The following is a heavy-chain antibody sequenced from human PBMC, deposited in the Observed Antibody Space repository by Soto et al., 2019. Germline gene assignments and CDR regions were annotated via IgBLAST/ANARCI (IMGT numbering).Heavy chain of an antibody. J-gene: IGHJ4*02. Sequence: QVQLVQSGAEVKKPGSSVTVSCKVSGGSFSSNSISWVRQAPGQGLEWMGRIIPMIDTANYALKFEGRVTITAEKLTSTAYMELSSLRPGDTAVYYCARAMGISYGLSFWGQGNLVTVSS. CDR3: ARAMGISYGLSF. CDR2: IIPMIDTA. CDR1: GGSFSSNS. V-gene: IGHV1-69*08. D-gene: IGHD5-18*01.